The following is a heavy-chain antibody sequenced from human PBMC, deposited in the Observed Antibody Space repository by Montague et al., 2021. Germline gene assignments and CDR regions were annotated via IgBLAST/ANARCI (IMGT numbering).Heavy chain of an antibody. D-gene: IGHD2-21*01. Sequence: SETLSLTCNVSGDPMRDYSWSWIRQSPGKGLEWIGYIFGTGDTTYNPYLSRRVTISIDTSKNQFFLELTSVTAGDTAVYYCVRRDNMGGAFLDHWGQGRLVTVSS. J-gene: IGHJ4*02. CDR2: IFGTGDT. V-gene: IGHV4-4*08. CDR1: GDPMRDYS. CDR3: VRRDNMGGAFLDH.